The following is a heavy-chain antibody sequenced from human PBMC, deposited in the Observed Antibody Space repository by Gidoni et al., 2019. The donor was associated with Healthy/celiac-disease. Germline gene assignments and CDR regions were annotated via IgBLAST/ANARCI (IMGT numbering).Heavy chain of an antibody. CDR2: INPSGGRT. D-gene: IGHD2-2*01. J-gene: IGHJ4*02. CDR1: GYTFTSYY. V-gene: IGHV1-46*01. CDR3: ASSKDLVVLSDS. Sequence: QVQLVQSGAEVKKPGASVKGSGKAAGYTFTSYYMHCVRQAPGQGLDWMGIINPSGGRTRYAQKFQGRVTMTRDTSTRTVYMELRSLRSEDTAVYYCASSKDLVVLSDSWGQGTLVTVSS.